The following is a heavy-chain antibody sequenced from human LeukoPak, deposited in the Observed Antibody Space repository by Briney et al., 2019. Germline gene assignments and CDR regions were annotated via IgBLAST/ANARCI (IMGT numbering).Heavy chain of an antibody. D-gene: IGHD3-9*01. CDR2: ISSSSRYI. CDR1: GFTFSSYS. Sequence: GGSLRLSCAASGFTFSSYSMNWVRQAPGKGLEWVSSISSSSRYIYYADSVKGRFTISRDNAKNSLYLQMNSLRAEDTAVYYCARGGNILTGYSAFDIWGQGTMVTVSS. J-gene: IGHJ3*02. CDR3: ARGGNILTGYSAFDI. V-gene: IGHV3-21*01.